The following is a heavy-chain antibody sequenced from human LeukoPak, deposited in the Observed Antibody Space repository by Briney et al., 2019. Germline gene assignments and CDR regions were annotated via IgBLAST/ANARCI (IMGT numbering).Heavy chain of an antibody. CDR2: ISYDGSNK. V-gene: IGHV3-30-3*01. D-gene: IGHD2-2*01. J-gene: IGHJ4*02. CDR3: AGAIVVVPAASLDY. Sequence: PGRSLRLSCAASGFTFSSYAMHWVRQAPGKGLEWVAVISYDGSNKYYADSVKGRFTISRDSSKNTLYLQMNSLRAEDTAVYYCAGAIVVVPAASLDYWGQGTLVTVSS. CDR1: GFTFSSYA.